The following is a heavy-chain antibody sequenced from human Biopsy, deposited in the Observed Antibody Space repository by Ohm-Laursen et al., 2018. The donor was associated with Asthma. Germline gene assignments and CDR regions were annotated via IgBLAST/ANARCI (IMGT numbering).Heavy chain of an antibody. CDR2: IYYIGST. D-gene: IGHD3-16*01. CDR3: ARRGGVRRYFDY. V-gene: IGHV4-30-4*01. J-gene: IGHJ4*02. CDR1: GGSISSGTYY. Sequence: SQTLSLTCIASGGSISSGTYYWSWVRQPPGKGLEWIGYIYYIGSTYYNPSLKSRVAISLDTSKNQFSLKLSSVTAADTAVYFCARRGGVRRYFDYWGQGTLVTVSS.